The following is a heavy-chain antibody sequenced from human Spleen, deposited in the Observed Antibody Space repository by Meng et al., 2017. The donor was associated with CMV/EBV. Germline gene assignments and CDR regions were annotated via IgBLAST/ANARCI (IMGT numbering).Heavy chain of an antibody. CDR1: FTFSAYY. J-gene: IGHJ4*02. CDR2: ISSSGSTI. Sequence: FTFSAYYMSWIRQAPGKGLEWVSYISSSGSTIYYADSVKGRFTISRDNAKNSLYLQMNSLRAEDTAVYYCARDPHYYDSSGYYYDYWGQGTLVTVSS. CDR3: ARDPHYYDSSGYYYDY. V-gene: IGHV3-11*04. D-gene: IGHD3-22*01.